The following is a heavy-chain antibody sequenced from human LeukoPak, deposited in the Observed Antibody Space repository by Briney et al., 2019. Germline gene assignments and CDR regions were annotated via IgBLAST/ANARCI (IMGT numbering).Heavy chain of an antibody. CDR1: GFTFSDFA. CDR2: IRSKANNYAT. CDR3: TTRNYYDTSGYPQDYCDH. Sequence: QTGGSLKLSCAASGFTFSDFAMHWVRQASGKGLEWVGRIRSKANNYATEYAASVKGRFTISRDDSKNTAYLQMNSLKTEDTAVYYCTTRNYYDTSGYPQDYCDHWGQGTLVTVPS. J-gene: IGHJ4*02. D-gene: IGHD3-22*01. V-gene: IGHV3-73*01.